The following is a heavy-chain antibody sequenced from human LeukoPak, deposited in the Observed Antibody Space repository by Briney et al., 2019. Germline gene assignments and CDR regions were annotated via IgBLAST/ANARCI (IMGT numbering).Heavy chain of an antibody. CDR3: ARGEGTITAAGTIDY. CDR1: GGSISGYH. D-gene: IGHD6-13*01. V-gene: IGHV4-59*01. CDR2: IYYSGSS. Sequence: SETLSLTCNVSGGSISGYHWSWIRQPPGKGLEWLGYIYYSGSSNYNPSLKSRVTISVDTSKNQFSLKLSSVTAADTAVYYCARGEGTITAAGTIDYWGQGTLVTVSS. J-gene: IGHJ4*02.